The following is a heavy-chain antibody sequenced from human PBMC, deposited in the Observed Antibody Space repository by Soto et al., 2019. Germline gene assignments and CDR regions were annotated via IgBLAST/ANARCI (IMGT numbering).Heavy chain of an antibody. CDR3: ARDLGYYASSGYFDY. J-gene: IGHJ4*02. Sequence: QVQLVESGGGLVKPGGSLRLSCAASGFTFSDYYMSWIRRAPGKGLEWVSFIDSSGSIIYYADSVKGRFTISRDNAKYSLYLQMKSLRAEDTAVYYCARDLGYYASSGYFDYWGQGPLVTVSS. D-gene: IGHD3-22*01. CDR2: IDSSGSII. CDR1: GFTFSDYY. V-gene: IGHV3-11*01.